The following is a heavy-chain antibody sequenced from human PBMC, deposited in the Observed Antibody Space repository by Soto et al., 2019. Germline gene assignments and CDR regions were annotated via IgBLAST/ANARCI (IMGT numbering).Heavy chain of an antibody. J-gene: IGHJ6*02. CDR3: ARSIRGPRRFNGMDV. CDR2: IERDDDDK. Sequence: GSGPTLVNPAETLTVTCTFSGFSLTSPGMCVSWIRQSPGKALVWLALIERDDDDKYYSTSLKTRLTISKDTRKNQVVLTMANMDPADTATYYCARSIRGPRRFNGMDVWGQGTTVTVSS. CDR1: GFSLTSPGMC. V-gene: IGHV2-70*13. D-gene: IGHD1-20*01.